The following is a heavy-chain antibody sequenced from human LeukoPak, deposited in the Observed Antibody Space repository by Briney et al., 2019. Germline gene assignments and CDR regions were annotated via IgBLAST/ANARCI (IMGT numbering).Heavy chain of an antibody. CDR2: INTDGSTT. D-gene: IGHD4-23*01. CDR3: ARDYDGNFAVEY. J-gene: IGHJ4*02. V-gene: IGHV3-74*01. CDR1: GFTFSSYW. Sequence: GGSLRLSCAVSGFTFSSYWMRWVRQAPGKGLVWVSRINTDGSTTSYADSVNGRFSISRDNAKNTLYLQMNSLRAEDTAVYYCARDYDGNFAVEYWGQGTLVTVSS.